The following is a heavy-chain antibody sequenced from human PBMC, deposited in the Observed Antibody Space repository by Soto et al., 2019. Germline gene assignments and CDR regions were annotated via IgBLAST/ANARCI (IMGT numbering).Heavy chain of an antibody. J-gene: IGHJ5*02. CDR1: GFPFSSFC. Sequence: GGSLSLSCAASGFPFSSFCMHWVRQGPGKGLEWVAVISSEGKNKFYADSVKGRFTISRDNSKNTLSLQIDSLRADDTAVYYCAKDFYNDSISNWFDPWGQGTLVTVSS. CDR3: AKDFYNDSISNWFDP. D-gene: IGHD3-22*01. CDR2: ISSEGKNK. V-gene: IGHV3-30*18.